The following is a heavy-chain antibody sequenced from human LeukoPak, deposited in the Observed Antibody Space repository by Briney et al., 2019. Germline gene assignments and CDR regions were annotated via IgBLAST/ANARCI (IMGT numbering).Heavy chain of an antibody. CDR2: ISSSGSTI. J-gene: IGHJ4*02. CDR3: ARDAGDYYDSSGYSFQFDY. V-gene: IGHV3-11*01. Sequence: GGSLRLSCAASGFTFSDYYTSWIRQAPGKGLEWVSYISSSGSTIYYADSVKGRFTISRDNAKNSLYLQMNSLRAEDTAVYYCARDAGDYYDSSGYSFQFDYWGRGTLVTVSS. D-gene: IGHD3-22*01. CDR1: GFTFSDYY.